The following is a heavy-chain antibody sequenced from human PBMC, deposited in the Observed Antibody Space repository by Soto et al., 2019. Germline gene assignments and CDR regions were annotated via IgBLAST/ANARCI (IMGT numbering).Heavy chain of an antibody. Sequence: GGSLRLSCAASGGTFRRAWISWGGEAQGKGRGWVGRIKSKTDGGTTDYAAPVKGRFTISRDDSKNTLYLQMNSLKTEDTAVYYCTTETQYYDFWSGYAYYGMDVWGQGTTVTVSS. V-gene: IGHV3-15*01. D-gene: IGHD3-3*01. CDR1: GGTFRRAW. CDR3: TTETQYYDFWSGYAYYGMDV. CDR2: IKSKTDGGTT. J-gene: IGHJ6*02.